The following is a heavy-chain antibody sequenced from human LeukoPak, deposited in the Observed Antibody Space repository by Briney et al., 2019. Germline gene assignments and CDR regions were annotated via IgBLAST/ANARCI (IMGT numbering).Heavy chain of an antibody. CDR2: IKQDGSEK. CDR3: ARLYCSGGSCYFVDP. V-gene: IGHV3-7*01. Sequence: GSLRLSCAASGFTFSSYWMSWVRQAPGKGLEWVANIKQDGSEKYYVDSVKGRFTISRDNAKNSLHLQMNSLRAEDTAVYYCARLYCSGGSCYFVDPWGQGTLVTVSS. J-gene: IGHJ5*02. D-gene: IGHD2-15*01. CDR1: GFTFSSYW.